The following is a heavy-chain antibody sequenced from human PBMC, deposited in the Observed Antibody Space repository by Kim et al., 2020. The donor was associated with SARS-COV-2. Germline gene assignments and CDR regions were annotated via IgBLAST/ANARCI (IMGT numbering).Heavy chain of an antibody. CDR3: AKRGDYGSGTYYHFGMDV. J-gene: IGHJ6*02. Sequence: GKGRFTISRDNSKNTLYLEMNSLRAEDTAVYYCAKRGDYGSGTYYHFGMDVWGQGTTVTVSS. V-gene: IGHV3-30*02. D-gene: IGHD3-10*01.